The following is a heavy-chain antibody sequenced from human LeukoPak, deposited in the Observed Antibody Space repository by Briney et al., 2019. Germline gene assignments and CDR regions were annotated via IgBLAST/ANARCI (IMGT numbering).Heavy chain of an antibody. CDR3: ATGSGYLPDY. CDR1: GGSISGYY. V-gene: IGHV4-34*01. Sequence: PSETLSLTCTVSGGSISGYYWSRIRQPPGKGLEWIGEINHSGSTNYNPSLKSRVTISVDTSKNQFSLKLSSVTAADTAVYYCATGSGYLPDYWGQGTLVTVSS. D-gene: IGHD3-3*01. CDR2: INHSGST. J-gene: IGHJ4*02.